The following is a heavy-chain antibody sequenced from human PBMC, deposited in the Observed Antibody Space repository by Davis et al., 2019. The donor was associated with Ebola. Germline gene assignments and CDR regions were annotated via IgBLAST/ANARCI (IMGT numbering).Heavy chain of an antibody. D-gene: IGHD6-19*01. J-gene: IGHJ4*02. V-gene: IGHV3-33*01. CDR2: IWYDGSNK. Sequence: PGGSLRLSCAASGFTFSSYGMHWVRQAPGKGLEWVAVIWYDGSNKYYADSVKGRFTISRDNAKNSVFLQMDRLRAEDAAVYYCARRSSEYYYFDYWGQGALVTVSS. CDR3: ARRSSEYYYFDY. CDR1: GFTFSSYG.